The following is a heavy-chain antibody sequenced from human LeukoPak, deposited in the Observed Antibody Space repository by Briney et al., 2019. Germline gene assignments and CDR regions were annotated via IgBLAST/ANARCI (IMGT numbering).Heavy chain of an antibody. CDR2: VYYTGST. CDR1: GVSIKSSFYY. CDR3: ASSKVDNDL. V-gene: IGHV4-39*01. D-gene: IGHD1-26*01. Sequence: NPSETLSLTCTVTGVSIKSSFYYWAWIRQHPGKGLEWIGAVYYTGSTDYNPSLQSRVTLSVDTSSNQFSLNLTSVTAADTAMYYCASSKVDNDLWGRGTLVTVSS. J-gene: IGHJ2*01.